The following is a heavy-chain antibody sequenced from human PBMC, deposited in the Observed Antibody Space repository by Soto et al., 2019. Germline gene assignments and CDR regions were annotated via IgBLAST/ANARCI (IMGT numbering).Heavy chain of an antibody. CDR1: SGSIRSSNHY. V-gene: IGHV4-39*01. Sequence: SETLSLTCSVSSGSIRSSNHYWDWIRQPPGKGLEWIGTIHYSGNTSYSPSLKSRVTISVDTSNNRLSLKLTSVTAADTAVYYCVRKQPSVVRWLVKDYFDSWGQGTQVTVSS. D-gene: IGHD6-19*01. CDR3: VRKQPSVVRWLVKDYFDS. J-gene: IGHJ4*02. CDR2: IHYSGNT.